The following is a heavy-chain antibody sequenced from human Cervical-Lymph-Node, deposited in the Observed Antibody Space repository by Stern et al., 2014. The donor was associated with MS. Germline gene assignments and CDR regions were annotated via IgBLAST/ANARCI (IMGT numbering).Heavy chain of an antibody. D-gene: IGHD1-26*01. Sequence: EVQLVESGAEVKKPGESLKISCKGSGDSFTSSWIGWVRQMPGKGLEWMGIIYPGDSDTTYSPSFQGQVTISADKSISTAYLQWSSLKASDTAMYYCARHRREHDTRQIDYWGQGSLVTVSS. CDR1: GDSFTSSW. J-gene: IGHJ4*02. CDR3: ARHRREHDTRQIDY. V-gene: IGHV5-51*01. CDR2: IYPGDSDT.